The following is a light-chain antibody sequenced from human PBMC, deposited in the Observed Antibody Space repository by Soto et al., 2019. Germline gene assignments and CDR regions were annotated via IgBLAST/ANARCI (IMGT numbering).Light chain of an antibody. CDR3: QKYNSDHV. V-gene: IGKV1-27*01. Sequence: DIQMTQSPSSLSASVGDRVTITCRASQGISHYLAWYQQKSGKVPKLLIYAASTLQSGVPSRFSGSGSGTDFTLTISSLQPEDVATYYCQKYNSDHVFGPGTKVDIK. CDR2: AAS. CDR1: QGISHY. J-gene: IGKJ3*01.